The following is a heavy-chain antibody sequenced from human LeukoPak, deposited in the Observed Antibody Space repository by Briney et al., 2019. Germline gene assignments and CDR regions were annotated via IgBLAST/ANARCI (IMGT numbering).Heavy chain of an antibody. Sequence: GASVKVSCKASGGTFTSYAISWVRQAPGQGLEWMGGTIPIFGSANYAQKFQDRVTITADKSTITAYMELTSLRSEDTAVYYCASNSKLWFGESTQHYYYYYMDVWGKGTTVTVSS. V-gene: IGHV1-69*06. CDR3: ASNSKLWFGESTQHYYYYYMDV. CDR2: TIPIFGSA. CDR1: GGTFTSYA. J-gene: IGHJ6*03. D-gene: IGHD3-10*01.